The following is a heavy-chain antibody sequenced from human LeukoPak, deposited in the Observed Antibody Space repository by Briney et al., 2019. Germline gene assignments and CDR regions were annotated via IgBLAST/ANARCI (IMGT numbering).Heavy chain of an antibody. Sequence: PGGSLRLSCVASGFTFNDYAMHWVRQAPGKGLEWVSGISWNSGTIGYADSVKGRFTTSRDNAKNSLYLQMNSLRAEDMAFYYCAKDYYYDSSGYTYFDYWGQGALVTVSS. CDR1: GFTFNDYA. V-gene: IGHV3-9*03. CDR2: ISWNSGTI. CDR3: AKDYYYDSSGYTYFDY. J-gene: IGHJ4*02. D-gene: IGHD3-22*01.